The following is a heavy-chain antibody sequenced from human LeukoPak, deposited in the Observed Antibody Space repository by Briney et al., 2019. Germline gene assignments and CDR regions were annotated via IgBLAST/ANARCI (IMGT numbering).Heavy chain of an antibody. V-gene: IGHV3-23*01. CDR2: ISGSGGST. D-gene: IGHD1-26*01. CDR1: GFTVSSNY. J-gene: IGHJ4*02. Sequence: HPGGSLRLSCAASGFTVSSNYMSWVRQAPGKGLEWVSAISGSGGSTYYADSVKGRFTISRDNSKNTLYLQMNSLRAEDTAVYYCAKERGATIGFDYWGQGTLVTVSS. CDR3: AKERGATIGFDY.